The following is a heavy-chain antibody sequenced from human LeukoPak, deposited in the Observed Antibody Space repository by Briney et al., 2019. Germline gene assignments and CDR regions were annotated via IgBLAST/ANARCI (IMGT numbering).Heavy chain of an antibody. V-gene: IGHV3-21*01. D-gene: IGHD2-8*01. Sequence: GGSLRLSCAASGLTFSNYSMTWVRQAPGKGLEWVSTITSSSSSMYYADSVKGRFTVSRDNDKNSLYLQMISLSAEDTAVYYCARGWSSGVCYRDFWGQGTLVTVSS. CDR3: ARGWSSGVCYRDF. J-gene: IGHJ4*02. CDR1: GLTFSNYS. CDR2: ITSSSSSM.